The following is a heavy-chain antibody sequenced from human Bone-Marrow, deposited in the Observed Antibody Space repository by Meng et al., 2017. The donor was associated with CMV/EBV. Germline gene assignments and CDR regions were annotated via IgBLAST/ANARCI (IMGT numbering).Heavy chain of an antibody. CDR1: GYTFTDYY. CDR2: INPSSGAT. CDR3: ARDAPGGPAEDTSNWFDP. D-gene: IGHD2-2*01. V-gene: IGHV1-2*02. Sequence: ASVKVSCKASGYTFTDYYMHWVRQAPGQGLEWMGWINPSSGATKYAQKFQGRVTMTRDTSISTAYMDLSRLRSDDTAVYYCARDAPGGPAEDTSNWFDPWGQGTLVTVSS. J-gene: IGHJ5*02.